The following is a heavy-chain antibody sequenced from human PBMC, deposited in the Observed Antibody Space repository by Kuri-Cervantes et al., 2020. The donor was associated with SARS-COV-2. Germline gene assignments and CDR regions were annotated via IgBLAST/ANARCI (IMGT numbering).Heavy chain of an antibody. CDR1: GFTFSSYG. CDR3: ARGGDIVVVPAAIEFLRRFDP. V-gene: IGHV3-33*08. CDR2: ICYDGSNK. Sequence: GESLKISCAASGFTFSSYGMHWVRQAPGKGLEWVAVICYDGSNKYYADSVKGRFTISRDNSKNTLYLQMNSLRAEDTAVYYCARGGDIVVVPAAIEFLRRFDPWGQGTLVTVSS. J-gene: IGHJ5*02. D-gene: IGHD2-2*01.